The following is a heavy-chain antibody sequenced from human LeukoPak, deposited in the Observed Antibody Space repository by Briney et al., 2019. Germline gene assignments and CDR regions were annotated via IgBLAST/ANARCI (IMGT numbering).Heavy chain of an antibody. CDR2: ISGSGGST. Sequence: GGSLRLSCAASGFTFSSYAMSWVRQAPGKGLEWVSAISGSGGSTYYADSVKGRFTISRDNSKNTLHLQMNSLRAEDTAVYYCAKVWVAARHGPDDYWGQGTLVTVSS. D-gene: IGHD6-6*01. J-gene: IGHJ4*02. CDR3: AKVWVAARHGPDDY. CDR1: GFTFSSYA. V-gene: IGHV3-23*01.